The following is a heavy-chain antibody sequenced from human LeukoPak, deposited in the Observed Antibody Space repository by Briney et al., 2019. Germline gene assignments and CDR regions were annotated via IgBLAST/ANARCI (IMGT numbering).Heavy chain of an antibody. D-gene: IGHD2-2*01. V-gene: IGHV3-15*01. CDR2: IKSKTDGGTT. CDR1: QFTFSIYA. Sequence: GGSLRLSCAASQFTFSIYAMGWVRQAPGKGLEWVGRIKSKTDGGTTDYAAPVKGRFTISRDDSKNTLYLQMNSLKTEDTAVYYCKGGLPAANYWGQGTLVTVSS. CDR3: KGGLPAANY. J-gene: IGHJ4*02.